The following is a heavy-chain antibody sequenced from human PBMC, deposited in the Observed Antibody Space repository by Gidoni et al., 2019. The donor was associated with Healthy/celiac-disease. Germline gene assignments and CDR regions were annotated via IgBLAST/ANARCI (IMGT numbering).Heavy chain of an antibody. J-gene: IGHJ4*02. D-gene: IGHD6-6*01. CDR2: INHSGST. Sequence: QVQLQQWGAGLLKPSETLSLTCAVYGGSFRGYYWSWIRQPPGKGLEWIGEINHSGSTNYNPSLKSRVTISVDTSKNQFSLKLSSVTAADTAVYYCARGGVYSSSSPDYWGQGTLVTVSS. CDR3: ARGGVYSSSSPDY. V-gene: IGHV4-34*01. CDR1: GGSFRGYY.